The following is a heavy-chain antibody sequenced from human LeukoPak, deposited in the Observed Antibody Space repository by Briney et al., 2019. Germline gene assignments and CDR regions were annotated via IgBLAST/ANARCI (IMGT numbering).Heavy chain of an antibody. CDR1: GFTLSSYA. J-gene: IGHJ4*02. Sequence: GGSLRLSCAASGFTLSSYAMSWVRQGPGRGLEWVSAISVSGNTYDTDSVKGRFTISRDSYKNTLYLQMNSLRAEDAAVYYCAKAPVTTCSGTYCYPFDYWGQGTLVTVSS. CDR3: AKAPVTTCSGTYCYPFDY. CDR2: ISVSGNT. V-gene: IGHV3-23*01. D-gene: IGHD2-15*01.